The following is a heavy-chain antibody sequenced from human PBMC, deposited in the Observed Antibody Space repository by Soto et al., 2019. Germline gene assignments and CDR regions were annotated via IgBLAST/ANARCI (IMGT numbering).Heavy chain of an antibody. CDR1: GFSLSSCG. CDR3: ARGPFTIYDTSGYFDS. CDR2: IWYDGSKK. Sequence: PVGSLRLSCAASGFSLSSCGMHWVRQAPGKGLEWVAIIWYDGSKKYYADSVKGRFTVSRDNSRNTVYLQMNSLRAEDTAVYYCARGPFTIYDTSGYFDSWGQGPLVTVSS. J-gene: IGHJ5*01. V-gene: IGHV3-33*01. D-gene: IGHD3-22*01.